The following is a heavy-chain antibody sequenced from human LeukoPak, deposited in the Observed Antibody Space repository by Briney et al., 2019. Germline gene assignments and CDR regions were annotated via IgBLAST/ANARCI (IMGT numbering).Heavy chain of an antibody. Sequence: PSETLSLTCAVSGGSISSGGYSWSWIRQPPGKGLEWIGYIYHSGSTYYNPSLKSRVTISVDRSKNQFSLKLSSVTAADTAVYYCARHRGVWVVTAPFDYWGQGTLVTVSS. CDR3: ARHRGVWVVTAPFDY. J-gene: IGHJ4*02. CDR1: GGSISSGGYS. CDR2: IYHSGST. D-gene: IGHD2-21*02. V-gene: IGHV4-30-2*01.